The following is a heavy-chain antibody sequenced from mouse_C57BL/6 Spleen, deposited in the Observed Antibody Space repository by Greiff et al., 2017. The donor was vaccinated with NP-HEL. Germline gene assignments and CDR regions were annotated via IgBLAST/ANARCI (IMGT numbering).Heavy chain of an antibody. D-gene: IGHD1-1*01. V-gene: IGHV1-50*01. CDR1: GYTFTSYW. Sequence: QVQLQQPGAELVKPGASVKLSCKASGYTFTSYWMQWVKQRPGQGLEWIGEIDPSDSYTNYNQKFKGKATLTVDTSSSTAYMQLSSLTSEDSAVYYCAARLLEDYYAMDYWGQGTSVTVSS. J-gene: IGHJ4*01. CDR2: IDPSDSYT. CDR3: AARLLEDYYAMDY.